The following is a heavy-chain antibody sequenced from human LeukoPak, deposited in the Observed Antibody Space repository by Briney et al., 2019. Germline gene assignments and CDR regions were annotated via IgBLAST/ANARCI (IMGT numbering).Heavy chain of an antibody. V-gene: IGHV5-51*01. CDR1: GYIFTTYW. J-gene: IGHJ4*02. Sequence: PGESLKISCKGSGYIFTTYWIGGGRQVPGKGVEGMGIIYPGDSENRYSPSCQGQVIITAKKSSSTAYLQWSSLKASDTAMYYCAISGSHFDYWGQGTLVTVSS. CDR2: IYPGDSEN. CDR3: AISGSHFDY. D-gene: IGHD3-10*01.